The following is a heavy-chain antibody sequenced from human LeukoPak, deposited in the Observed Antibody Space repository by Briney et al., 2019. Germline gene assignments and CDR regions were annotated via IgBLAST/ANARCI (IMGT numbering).Heavy chain of an antibody. CDR3: ARESYYYDSSGYPYYYYYMDV. CDR1: GGAISSGSYY. CDR2: IYTSGST. D-gene: IGHD3-22*01. V-gene: IGHV4-61*02. J-gene: IGHJ6*03. Sequence: SQTLSLTCTVSGGAISSGSYYWSWIRQPAGKGLEWIGRIYTSGSTNYTPSLKSRVTISVDTSKNQFSLKLSSVTAADTAVYYCARESYYYDSSGYPYYYYYMDVWGKGTTVTVSS.